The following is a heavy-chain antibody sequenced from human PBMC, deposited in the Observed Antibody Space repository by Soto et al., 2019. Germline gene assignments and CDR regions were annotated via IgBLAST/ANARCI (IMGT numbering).Heavy chain of an antibody. D-gene: IGHD4-17*01. J-gene: IGHJ4*02. CDR2: IWYDGSNK. Sequence: QVQLVESGGGVVQPGRSLRLSCAASGFTFSSYGMHWVRQAPGKGLEWVAAIWYDGSNKYYADDVKGRFTISRDNSKNTLYLQMNSLRAEDTAVSYCARDGSDYVNDYWGQGTLVTVSS. V-gene: IGHV3-33*01. CDR3: ARDGSDYVNDY. CDR1: GFTFSSYG.